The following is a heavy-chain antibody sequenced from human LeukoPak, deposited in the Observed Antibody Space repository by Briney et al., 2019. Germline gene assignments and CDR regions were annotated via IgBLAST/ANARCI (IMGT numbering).Heavy chain of an antibody. D-gene: IGHD3-10*01. V-gene: IGHV3-23*01. CDR3: AKWGAQSGNYRVVDC. CDR2: INGGADST. J-gene: IGHJ4*02. Sequence: VGSLRLSCVAPGITFSSSAMSWVRPAPGRGLWWVSPINGGADSTYYANSVKGRFTISSDNSKNTLFLQMNSQRVEDTAVYYCAKWGAQSGNYRVVDCWGRGTLVTVSS. CDR1: GITFSSSA.